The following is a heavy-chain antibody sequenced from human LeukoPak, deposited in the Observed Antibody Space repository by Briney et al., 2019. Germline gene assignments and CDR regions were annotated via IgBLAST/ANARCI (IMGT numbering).Heavy chain of an antibody. V-gene: IGHV1-46*01. D-gene: IGHD3-22*01. Sequence: ASVKVSCKASGYTFTSYYMHWVRQAPGQGLAWMGIINPSGGSTSYAQKFQGRVTMTRDMSTSTVYMELRSLRSDDTAVYYCARDGEDYYDSSGPRGLFDYWGQGTLVTVSS. CDR3: ARDGEDYYDSSGPRGLFDY. CDR1: GYTFTSYY. CDR2: INPSGGST. J-gene: IGHJ4*02.